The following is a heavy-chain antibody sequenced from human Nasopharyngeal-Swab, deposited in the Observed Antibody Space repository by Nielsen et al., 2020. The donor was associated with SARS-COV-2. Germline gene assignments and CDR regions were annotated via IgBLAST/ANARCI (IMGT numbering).Heavy chain of an antibody. Sequence: GESLKISCAASGFTFSRFGMGWVRQAPGKGLEWVSAISGSGGSTYYADSVKGRFTISRDNSKNTLYLQMNSLRAEDTAVYYCARGTYGDYQYYFDYWGQGTLVTVSS. V-gene: IGHV3-23*01. CDR1: GFTFSRFG. CDR2: ISGSGGST. CDR3: ARGTYGDYQYYFDY. D-gene: IGHD4-17*01. J-gene: IGHJ4*02.